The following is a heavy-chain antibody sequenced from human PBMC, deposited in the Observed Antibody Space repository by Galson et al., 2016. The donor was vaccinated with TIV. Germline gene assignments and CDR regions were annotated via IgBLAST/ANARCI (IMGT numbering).Heavy chain of an antibody. V-gene: IGHV2-5*02. CDR3: AQGNGGGRHYFQQ. Sequence: PALVKPPQTLTLTCTFSGFSLSASGESVGWIRQSPGKALEWLALIYWDDDKRYSPSLKSRLTITKDTSKREVVLTVTNVDPVDTATYYCAQGNGGGRHYFQQWGQGTLVTASS. CDR1: GFSLSASGES. J-gene: IGHJ1*01. D-gene: IGHD2-8*01. CDR2: IYWDDDK.